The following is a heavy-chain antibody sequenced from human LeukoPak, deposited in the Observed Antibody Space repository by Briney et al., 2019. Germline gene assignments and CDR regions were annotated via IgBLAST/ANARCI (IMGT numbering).Heavy chain of an antibody. CDR2: ISYDGSNK. Sequence: PGRSLRLSCAASGFTFSSYAMHWVRQAPGKGLGWVAVISYDGSNKYYADSVKGRFTISRDNSKNTLYLQMNSLRAEDTAVYYCARDGPYLWFDPWGQGTLVTVSS. D-gene: IGHD2-2*01. J-gene: IGHJ5*02. V-gene: IGHV3-30-3*01. CDR3: ARDGPYLWFDP. CDR1: GFTFSSYA.